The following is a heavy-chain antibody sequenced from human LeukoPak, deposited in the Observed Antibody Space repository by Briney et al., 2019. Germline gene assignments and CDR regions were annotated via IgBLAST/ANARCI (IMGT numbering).Heavy chain of an antibody. D-gene: IGHD6-13*01. CDR2: ISSSGSTI. CDR1: GFTFSDYY. Sequence: SPGGSLRLSCAASGFTFSDYYMSWIRQAPGKGLEWVSYISSSGSTIYYADSVKGRFTISMHNAKNSLYLQMNSRRAEYAAVYYCSTSYSSSWPLDYWGQGTLVTLS. CDR3: STSYSSSWPLDY. J-gene: IGHJ4*02. V-gene: IGHV3-11*01.